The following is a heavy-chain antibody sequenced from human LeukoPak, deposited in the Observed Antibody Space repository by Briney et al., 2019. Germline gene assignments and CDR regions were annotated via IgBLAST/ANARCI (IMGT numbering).Heavy chain of an antibody. CDR2: IRNVGNDK. CDR3: VKDDGWVQYAN. D-gene: IGHD5-24*01. Sequence: GGSLRLSCAASGFTFDCCGMHWVRQAPGKGLEWVAFIRNVGNDKYYADSVKGRFFISRDNSKNTVYLQMNSLSAEDAAVYYCVKDDGWVQYANWGQGTLVTVSS. CDR1: GFTFDCCG. J-gene: IGHJ4*02. V-gene: IGHV3-30*02.